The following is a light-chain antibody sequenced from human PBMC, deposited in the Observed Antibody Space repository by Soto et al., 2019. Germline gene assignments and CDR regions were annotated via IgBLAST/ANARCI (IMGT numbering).Light chain of an antibody. J-gene: IGKJ4*01. Sequence: EIVLTPSPATLALSPGERATLSCRASQSVNNFLAWYQQKPGQAPRLLIYDTSIRATDIPARFSGSGSGTDFTLTISSLEPEDFAVYYCQHRTNWPPALTFAGGTKVDIK. CDR1: QSVNNF. CDR2: DTS. CDR3: QHRTNWPPALT. V-gene: IGKV3-11*01.